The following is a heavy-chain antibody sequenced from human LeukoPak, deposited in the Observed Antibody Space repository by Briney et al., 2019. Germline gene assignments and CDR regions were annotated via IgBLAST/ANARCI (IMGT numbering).Heavy chain of an antibody. CDR1: GFVFRRHG. CDR3: ARDRSSGSCDY. D-gene: IGHD6-19*01. Sequence: PGGSLRLLCGACGFVFRRHGMHWVRQSTGKGREGMAAIWNDGSQKNYADAVKGRVTISRDNSKNVLYLEMDSLRAEDTAVYYCARDRSSGSCDYWGQGTLVIVSS. V-gene: IGHV3-33*01. CDR2: IWNDGSQK. J-gene: IGHJ4*02.